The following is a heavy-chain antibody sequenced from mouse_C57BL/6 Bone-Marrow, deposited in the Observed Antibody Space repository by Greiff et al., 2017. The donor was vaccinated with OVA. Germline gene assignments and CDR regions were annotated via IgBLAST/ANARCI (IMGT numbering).Heavy chain of an antibody. V-gene: IGHV1-54*01. D-gene: IGHD4-1*01. CDR2: INPGSGGT. CDR3: ARRTGPYFDY. Sequence: QVQLKESGAELVRPGTSVKVSCKASGYAFTNYLIEWVKQRPGQGLEWIGVINPGSGGTNYNEKFKGKATLTADKSSSTAYMQLSSLTSEDSAVYFCARRTGPYFDYWGQGTTLTVSS. J-gene: IGHJ2*01. CDR1: GYAFTNYL.